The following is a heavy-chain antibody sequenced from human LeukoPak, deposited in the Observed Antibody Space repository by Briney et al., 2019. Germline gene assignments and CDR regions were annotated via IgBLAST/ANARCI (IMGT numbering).Heavy chain of an antibody. D-gene: IGHD1-14*01. CDR1: GFTFSSYG. CDR3: ARTSTPTTPFDY. Sequence: GGSLRLSCAASGFTFSSYGMHWVRQAPGKGLEWVAVISYDGSNKYYADSVKGRFTISRDNSKNTLYLQMNSLRAEDTAVYYCARTSTPTTPFDYWGQGTLVTVSS. J-gene: IGHJ4*02. CDR2: ISYDGSNK. V-gene: IGHV3-30*19.